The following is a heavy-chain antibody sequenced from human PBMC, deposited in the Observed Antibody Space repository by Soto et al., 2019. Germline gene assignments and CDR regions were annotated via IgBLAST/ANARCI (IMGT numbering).Heavy chain of an antibody. CDR3: ARRRVFDI. V-gene: IGHV4-39*01. CDR2: VYHRGDN. J-gene: IGHJ3*02. CDR1: GGDISRSTEY. Sequence: QLQLQQSGPGLVKPSETLSLTCTVSGGDISRSTEYWGWIRQPPGGGLEWLGSVYHRGDNYYAPSLKSRITISIDTSKNQLSLKLTSVTAADTAVYYCARRRVFDIWGQGTIVTVSS.